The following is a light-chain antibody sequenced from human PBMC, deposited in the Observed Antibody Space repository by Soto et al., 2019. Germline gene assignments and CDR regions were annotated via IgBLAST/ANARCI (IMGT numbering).Light chain of an antibody. Sequence: EIVMPQSPATLSVSPGERATLSCRASQSVSANVAWYQHKPGQAPRLLIYGASTRATGIPARFSGSGTGTDFTLTISSLQSEDFAVYYCQQYSKWPTFGRGTKVDIK. J-gene: IGKJ1*01. CDR3: QQYSKWPT. CDR2: GAS. CDR1: QSVSAN. V-gene: IGKV3-15*01.